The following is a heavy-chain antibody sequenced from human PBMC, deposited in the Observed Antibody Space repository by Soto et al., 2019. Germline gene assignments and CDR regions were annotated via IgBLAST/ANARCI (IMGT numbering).Heavy chain of an antibody. J-gene: IGHJ3*02. V-gene: IGHV3-53*01. CDR2: IYPGGTT. CDR1: GFTVSSTNY. Sequence: GWSLRLSCVVSGFTVSSTNYMSWVRQAPGKGLEWVSVIYPGGTTFYTDSVKGRFTISRDNSKNTLYLQMNSLRAEDTAVYYCARDGAASPGTRTDAFDIWGQGTMGTVSS. CDR3: ARDGAASPGTRTDAFDI. D-gene: IGHD6-25*01.